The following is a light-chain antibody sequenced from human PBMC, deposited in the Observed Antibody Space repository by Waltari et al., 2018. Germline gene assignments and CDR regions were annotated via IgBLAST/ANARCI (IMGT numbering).Light chain of an antibody. CDR1: QRVSRA. V-gene: IGKV3-20*01. J-gene: IGKJ1*01. CDR2: AAS. Sequence: EIVLTQSPGTLSLSPGERATLSCRASQRVSRALAWYQQKPGQAPRLLIYAASTRATGIQDRFSGNGSGKDFSLSISRLDPDDFALYYCRNYVNVPVTFGQGTKVE. CDR3: RNYVNVPVT.